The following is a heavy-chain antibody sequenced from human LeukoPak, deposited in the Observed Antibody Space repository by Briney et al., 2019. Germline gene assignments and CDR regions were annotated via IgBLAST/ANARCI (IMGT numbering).Heavy chain of an antibody. CDR2: ISSSSSYI. CDR1: GFTVSSSY. Sequence: PGGSLRLSCAASGFTVSSSYMSWVRQAPGKGLEWVSFISSSSSYIYYADSIKGRFTISRDNAKNSLYLQTNSLRAEDTAVYYCARDRMRAAAGRGLGYWGQGTLVTVSS. V-gene: IGHV3-21*01. D-gene: IGHD6-13*01. J-gene: IGHJ4*02. CDR3: ARDRMRAAAGRGLGY.